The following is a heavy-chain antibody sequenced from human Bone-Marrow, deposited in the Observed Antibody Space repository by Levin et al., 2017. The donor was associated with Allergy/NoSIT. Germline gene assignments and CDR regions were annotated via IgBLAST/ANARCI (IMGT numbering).Heavy chain of an antibody. V-gene: IGHV3-23*01. Sequence: GESLKISCAASGFTLRNFDIIWVRQAPGKGLEWVSAVSGSGNTYYADSVEGRFAVSRDTSKSIVFLQMHSLTAEDTAVFYCAKEPKWLQLGDQDNWGQGTLVTVSS. J-gene: IGHJ4*02. CDR3: AKEPKWLQLGDQDN. CDR1: GFTLRNFD. D-gene: IGHD5-24*01. CDR2: VSGSGNT.